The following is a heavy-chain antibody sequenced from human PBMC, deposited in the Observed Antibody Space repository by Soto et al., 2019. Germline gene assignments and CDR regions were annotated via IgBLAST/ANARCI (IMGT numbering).Heavy chain of an antibody. Sequence: QVQLVQSGAEVKKPGSSVKVSCKASGGTFSSYAISWVRQAPGQGLEWMGGIIPIPGTANYAQKFQGRVTITADEYTSTAYMELSSLRSADTAVYYCARSQGSSTSLEIYYYYYYGMDVWGQGTTVTVSS. J-gene: IGHJ6*02. CDR3: ARSQGSSTSLEIYYYYYYGMDV. CDR1: GGTFSSYA. D-gene: IGHD2-2*01. CDR2: IIPIPGTA. V-gene: IGHV1-69*01.